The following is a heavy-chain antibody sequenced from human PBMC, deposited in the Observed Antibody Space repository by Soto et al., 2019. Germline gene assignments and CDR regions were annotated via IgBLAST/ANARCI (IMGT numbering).Heavy chain of an antibody. Sequence: QVQLVESGGGVVQPGRSLRLSCAASGFTFSSYAMHWVRQAPGKGLEWVAVISYDGSNKYYADSVKGRFTISRDNSKNTLYLQMNSLRAEDTAVYYCARGPAVLIVVGPGYYFDYWGQGTLVTVSS. D-gene: IGHD2-2*01. CDR2: ISYDGSNK. CDR3: ARGPAVLIVVGPGYYFDY. J-gene: IGHJ4*02. V-gene: IGHV3-30-3*01. CDR1: GFTFSSYA.